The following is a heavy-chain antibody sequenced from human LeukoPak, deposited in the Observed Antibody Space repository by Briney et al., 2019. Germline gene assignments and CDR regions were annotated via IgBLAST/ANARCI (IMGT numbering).Heavy chain of an antibody. V-gene: IGHV5-51*01. J-gene: IGHJ4*02. CDR3: ARLRGYSSSSGSDY. CDR2: IYTGDSDT. Sequence: GESLKTSFKGSGYTFTTYWIVWVRPLPGKGLEWMGIIYTGDSDTRYSPSFQGQVTISADKSIATAYLQWSSLKASDTAMYYCARLRGYSSSSGSDYWGQGTLVTVSS. D-gene: IGHD6-6*01. CDR1: GYTFTTYW.